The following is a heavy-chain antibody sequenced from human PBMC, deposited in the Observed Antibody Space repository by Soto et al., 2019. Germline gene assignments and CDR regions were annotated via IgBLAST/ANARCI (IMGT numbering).Heavy chain of an antibody. CDR3: AKDGAVAGTLDY. CDR2: ISWNSGSI. CDR1: GFTFDAYA. J-gene: IGHJ4*02. Sequence: EVPLVESGGGLVQPGRSLRLSCAASGFTFDAYAMHWFRQAPGKGLEWVSGISWNSGSIGYADSVKGRFTIYSDNAKKSLYLQMNSLIAEDTALYYCAKDGAVAGTLDYWGQGTLVTVSS. D-gene: IGHD6-19*01. V-gene: IGHV3-9*01.